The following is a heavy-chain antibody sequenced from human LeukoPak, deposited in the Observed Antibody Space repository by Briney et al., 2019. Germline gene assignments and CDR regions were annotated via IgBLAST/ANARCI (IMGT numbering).Heavy chain of an antibody. D-gene: IGHD3/OR15-3a*01. CDR1: GFTFSSYW. J-gene: IGHJ4*02. Sequence: GGSLRLSCAPSGFTFSSYWMHWLRQAPGKGLVWVSRINTDGSSTIYADSVKGRFTISRDNAKNTLYLQMNSLRAEDTAVYYCARGRQVDRYYFDYWGQGTLVTVSS. V-gene: IGHV3-74*01. CDR2: INTDGSST. CDR3: ARGRQVDRYYFDY.